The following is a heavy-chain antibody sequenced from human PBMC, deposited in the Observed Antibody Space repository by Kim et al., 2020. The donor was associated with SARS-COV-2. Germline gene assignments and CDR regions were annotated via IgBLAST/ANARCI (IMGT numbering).Heavy chain of an antibody. CDR2: ISSSGSTI. CDR3: ARDRPGLFVSPLLDY. D-gene: IGHD2-21*01. CDR1: GFTFSGYE. V-gene: IGHV3-48*03. Sequence: GGSLRLSCSASGFTFSGYEMNWFRQAPGKGLEWVSYISSSGSTIYYAVSVKGRFTISRDNAKKSLYLQMNSLRAEDTAVYYCARDRPGLFVSPLLDYWGQGTLVTVSS. J-gene: IGHJ4*02.